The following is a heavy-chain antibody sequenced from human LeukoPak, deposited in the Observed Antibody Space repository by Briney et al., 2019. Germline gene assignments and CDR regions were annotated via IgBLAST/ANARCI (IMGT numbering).Heavy chain of an antibody. CDR2: IKSSSSYI. CDR3: ARRGIAAASHAGPDAFDI. CDR1: GFTFSNYS. Sequence: GGSLRLSCAASGFTFSNYSMNWVRQAPGKGLEWVSSIKSSSSYIYYADSVKGRFTISTDNAKTSLYLQMNSLRAEDTAVYYCARRGIAAASHAGPDAFDIWGQGTMVTVSS. V-gene: IGHV3-21*01. J-gene: IGHJ3*02. D-gene: IGHD6-13*01.